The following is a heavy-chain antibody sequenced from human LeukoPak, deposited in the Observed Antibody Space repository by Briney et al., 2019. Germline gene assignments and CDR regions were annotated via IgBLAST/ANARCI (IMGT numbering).Heavy chain of an antibody. D-gene: IGHD5-12*01. J-gene: IGHJ6*02. Sequence: GGSLRLSCAASGFTFSSYAMHWVRQAPGKGLEWVAVISYDGSNKYYADSVKGRFTISRDNSKNTLYLQMNSLRAEDTAVYYCARDPGNSGYGMDVWGQGTTVLVSS. CDR3: ARDPGNSGYGMDV. CDR2: ISYDGSNK. CDR1: GFTFSSYA. V-gene: IGHV3-30-3*01.